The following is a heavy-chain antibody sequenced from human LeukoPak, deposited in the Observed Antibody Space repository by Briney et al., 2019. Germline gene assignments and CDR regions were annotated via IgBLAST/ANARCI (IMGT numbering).Heavy chain of an antibody. V-gene: IGHV3-74*01. CDR1: GFTFSDYW. CDR2: INSDGSNT. J-gene: IGHJ4*02. Sequence: GGSLRLSCVVSGFTFSDYWMHWVRQAPGKGLVWVSRINSDGSNTNYAGSVKGRFTISRDNAKNTLYLQMNSLRVEDTAVYYCAKKFRGTTVISGDYFDYWGQGTLVTVSS. CDR3: AKKFRGTTVISGDYFDY. D-gene: IGHD4-17*01.